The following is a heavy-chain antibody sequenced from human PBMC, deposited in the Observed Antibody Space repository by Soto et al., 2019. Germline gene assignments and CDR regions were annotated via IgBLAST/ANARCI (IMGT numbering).Heavy chain of an antibody. D-gene: IGHD5-18*01. V-gene: IGHV3-74*01. J-gene: IGHJ3*02. Sequence: EVQLVESGGGLVQPGGSLRLSCAASGFTFSSYWMHWVRQAPGKGLVWVSRINSDGSSTSYADSVKGRFTISRDNAKNTLYLQTNSLRAEDTAVYYCARDSDTAMAPNDAFDIWGQGTMVTVSS. CDR3: ARDSDTAMAPNDAFDI. CDR2: INSDGSST. CDR1: GFTFSSYW.